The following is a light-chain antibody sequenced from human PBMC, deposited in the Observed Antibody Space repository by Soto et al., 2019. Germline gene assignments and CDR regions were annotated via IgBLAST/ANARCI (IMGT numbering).Light chain of an antibody. CDR1: QSVSSTF. CDR3: QPYCCSPPWT. J-gene: IGKJ1*01. CDR2: GAS. Sequence: EIVLTQSPGTLSLSPGERVTLSCRASQSVSSTFLAWYQQKPGQAPRLLIYGASSRATGVPDRFSGSGSGTDFTFTISGLEPDDFAVYYYQPYCCSPPWTFGQGTEVEIK. V-gene: IGKV3-20*01.